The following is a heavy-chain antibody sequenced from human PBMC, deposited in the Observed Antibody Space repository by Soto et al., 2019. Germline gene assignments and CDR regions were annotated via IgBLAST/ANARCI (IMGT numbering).Heavy chain of an antibody. J-gene: IGHJ6*02. CDR1: GGSISSYY. CDR3: ARDQRNGWYMNYYYGMDV. Sequence: SETLSLTXPVSGGSISSYYWSWIRQPAGKGLEWIGRIYTSGSTNYNPSLKSRVTMSVDTSKNQFSLKLSSVTAADTAVYYCARDQRNGWYMNYYYGMDVWGQGTTVTVSS. D-gene: IGHD6-19*01. V-gene: IGHV4-4*07. CDR2: IYTSGST.